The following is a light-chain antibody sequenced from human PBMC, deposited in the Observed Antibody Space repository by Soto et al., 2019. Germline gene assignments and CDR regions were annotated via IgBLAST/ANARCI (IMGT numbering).Light chain of an antibody. V-gene: IGLV2-11*01. Sequence: QSALTQPRSVSGSPGQSVTISCTGTSSDVGDYNYVSWYQQHPDKAPKLMIYDVNKRPSGVPDRFSGSKSGNTASLTISGLQAEDEADYYCCSYVGSYVVFGGGTKLTVL. J-gene: IGLJ2*01. CDR2: DVN. CDR1: SSDVGDYNY. CDR3: CSYVGSYVV.